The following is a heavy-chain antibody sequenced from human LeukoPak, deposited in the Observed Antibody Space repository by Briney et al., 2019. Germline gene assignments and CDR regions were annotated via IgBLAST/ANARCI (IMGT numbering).Heavy chain of an antibody. J-gene: IGHJ4*02. V-gene: IGHV4-59*01. CDR2: IYYSGST. CDR1: GGSLSSYY. CDR3: ARYSRNDDYILDY. Sequence: PSETLSLTCTVSGGSLSSYYWSWIRQPPGKGLEWIGYIYYSGSTNYSPSLKSRVTISVDTSKNQFSLKLSSVTAADTAVYYCARYSRNDDYILDYWGQGILVTVSS. D-gene: IGHD4-17*01.